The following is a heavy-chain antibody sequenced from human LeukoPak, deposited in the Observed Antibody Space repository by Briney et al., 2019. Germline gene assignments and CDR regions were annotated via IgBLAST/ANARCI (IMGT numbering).Heavy chain of an antibody. CDR1: GYRFTSYW. CDR2: IYPGDSEV. Sequence: GESLKISCKASGYRFTSYWIGWVRQMPGKGLEWMGMIYPGDSEVRYGPAFQGQVTISADKSVNTAYLQWSSLKASDTAIYYCATEIGSGWFYDYWGQGTLVTASS. CDR3: ATEIGSGWFYDY. V-gene: IGHV5-51*01. D-gene: IGHD6-19*01. J-gene: IGHJ4*02.